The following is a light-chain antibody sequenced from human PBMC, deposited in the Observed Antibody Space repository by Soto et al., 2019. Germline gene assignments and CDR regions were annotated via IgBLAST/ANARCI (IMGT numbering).Light chain of an antibody. J-gene: IGKJ4*01. CDR1: QGISSN. CDR3: QQYFSYPLT. CDR2: TAS. Sequence: AIRMTQSPSSFSASTGDRVTITCRASQGISSNLAWYQVKPCKAPRLLIYTASYLERGGPSRFSGSGSGTDFTRTISSLQSEDGAVYYCQQYFSYPLTFGGGTKGEIK. V-gene: IGKV1-8*01.